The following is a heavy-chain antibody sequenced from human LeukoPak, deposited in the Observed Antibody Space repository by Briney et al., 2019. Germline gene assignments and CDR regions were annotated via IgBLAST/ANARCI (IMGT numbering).Heavy chain of an antibody. CDR3: ARGRGDQQLGGWFDP. J-gene: IGHJ5*02. CDR1: GGSFSGYY. D-gene: IGHD6-13*01. Sequence: PSETLSLTCAVYGGSFSGYYWSWIRQPPGKGLEWIGEINHSGSTNYNPSLKSRVTISVDTSKNQFSLRLSSVTAADTAVYYCARGRGDQQLGGWFDPWGQGTLVTVSS. V-gene: IGHV4-34*01. CDR2: INHSGST.